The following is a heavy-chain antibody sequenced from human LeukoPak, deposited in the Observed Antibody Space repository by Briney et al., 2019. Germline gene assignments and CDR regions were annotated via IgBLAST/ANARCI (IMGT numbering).Heavy chain of an antibody. CDR3: ARQVGGSGSKNWFDP. J-gene: IGHJ5*02. Sequence: SETLSLTCTVSGYSISSGYYWGWIRQPPGKGLEWIGYIYYSGSTNYNPSLKSRVTISVDTSKNQFSLKLSSVTAADTAVYYCARQVGGSGSKNWFDPWGQGTLVTVSS. CDR1: GYSISSGYY. V-gene: IGHV4-38-2*02. D-gene: IGHD3-10*01. CDR2: IYYSGST.